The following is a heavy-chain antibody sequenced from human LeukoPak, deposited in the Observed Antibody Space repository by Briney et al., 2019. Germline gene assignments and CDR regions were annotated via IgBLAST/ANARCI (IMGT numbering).Heavy chain of an antibody. Sequence: SETLSLTCTVSGGSISSYYWSWIRQPPGKGLEWIGYIYYSGSTNYNPSLKSRVTISVDTSKNQFSLKLTSITAADTAVYYCARVRGGTYNHYFDYWGQGTLVTVSS. D-gene: IGHD5-24*01. J-gene: IGHJ4*02. CDR2: IYYSGST. V-gene: IGHV4-59*01. CDR1: GGSISSYY. CDR3: ARVRGGTYNHYFDY.